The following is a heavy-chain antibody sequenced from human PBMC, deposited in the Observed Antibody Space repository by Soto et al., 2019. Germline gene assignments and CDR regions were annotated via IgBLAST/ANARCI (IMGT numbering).Heavy chain of an antibody. J-gene: IGHJ5*02. V-gene: IGHV1-46*01. CDR1: GYTFTSYY. CDR3: ARPPFTIFGVVKGRPLAS. CDR2: INPSGGST. D-gene: IGHD3-3*01. Sequence: ASVKVSCKASGYTFTSYYMHWVRQAPGQGLEWMGIINPSGGSTSYAQKFQGRVTMTRDTSTSTVYMELSSLRSEDTAVYYCARPPFTIFGVVKGRPLASWGQGTLVTVSS.